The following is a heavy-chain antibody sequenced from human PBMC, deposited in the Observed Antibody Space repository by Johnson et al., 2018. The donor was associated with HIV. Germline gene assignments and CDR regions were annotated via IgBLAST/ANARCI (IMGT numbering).Heavy chain of an antibody. D-gene: IGHD6-19*01. CDR1: GFTFSSYA. CDR2: ISYDGSNK. V-gene: IGHV3-30*04. CDR3: ARDRGIAVAGTGAFDI. Sequence: QVQLLESGGGVVQPGRSLRLSCAASGFTFSSYAIHWVRQAPGKGLEWVAVISYDGSNKYYADSVKGRFTISRDNSKNTLYLQMNSLRAEDTSVYYCARDRGIAVAGTGAFDIWGQGTMVTVSS. J-gene: IGHJ3*02.